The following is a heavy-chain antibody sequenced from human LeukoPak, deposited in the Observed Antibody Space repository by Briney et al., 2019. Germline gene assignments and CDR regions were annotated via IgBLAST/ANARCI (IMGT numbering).Heavy chain of an antibody. CDR1: GYTFTGYY. D-gene: IGHD3-3*01. CDR3: ARGPLLYYDFWSGYYDY. J-gene: IGHJ4*02. CDR2: INPNSGGT. V-gene: IGHV1-2*02. Sequence: ASVKVSCKASGYTFTGYYMHWVRQAPGQGLEWMGWINPNSGGTNYAQKFQGRVTMTRDTSISTAYMELSRLRSDDTAVYYCARGPLLYYDFWSGYYDYWGQGTLVTVSS.